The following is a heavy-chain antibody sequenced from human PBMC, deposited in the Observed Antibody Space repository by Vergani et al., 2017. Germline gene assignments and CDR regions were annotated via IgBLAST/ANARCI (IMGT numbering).Heavy chain of an antibody. Sequence: EVQLVESGGGLVKPGGSLRLFCAASGFTFSSYSMNWVRQAPGKGLEWVSSISSSSSYIYYADSVKGRFTISRDNAKNSLYLQMNSLRAEDTAVYYCARDFFPGLGVPDAFDIWGQGTMVTVSS. CDR3: ARDFFPGLGVPDAFDI. CDR2: ISSSSSYI. CDR1: GFTFSSYS. V-gene: IGHV3-21*01. J-gene: IGHJ3*02. D-gene: IGHD2-8*02.